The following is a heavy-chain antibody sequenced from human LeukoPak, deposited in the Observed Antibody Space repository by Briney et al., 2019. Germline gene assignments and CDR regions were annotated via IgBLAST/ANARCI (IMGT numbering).Heavy chain of an antibody. Sequence: GGSLRLPCAASGFTFSTYAMSWVRQAPGKGLEWVSTISGSGAGTYYADSVKGRFTISRDNSKNTLYLQMNSLRAEDTAVYYCAKEQNSKGFFDYWGQGTLVTVSS. J-gene: IGHJ4*02. CDR1: GFTFSTYA. V-gene: IGHV3-23*01. D-gene: IGHD4-23*01. CDR2: ISGSGAGT. CDR3: AKEQNSKGFFDY.